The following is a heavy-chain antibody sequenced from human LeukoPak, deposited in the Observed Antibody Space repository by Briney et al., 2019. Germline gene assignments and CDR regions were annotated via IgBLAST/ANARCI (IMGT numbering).Heavy chain of an antibody. D-gene: IGHD4-23*01. CDR2: INPNSGGT. J-gene: IGHJ4*02. CDR3: ARMYTSGGRPFDY. V-gene: IGHV1-2*02. Sequence: ASVKVSCKASGYTFTAYYMHWVRQAPGQGLEWMGWINPNSGGTNYAQKFQGRVTMTRNTSISTAYMELSSLRSEDTAVYYCARMYTSGGRPFDYWGQGTLVTVSS. CDR1: GYTFTAYY.